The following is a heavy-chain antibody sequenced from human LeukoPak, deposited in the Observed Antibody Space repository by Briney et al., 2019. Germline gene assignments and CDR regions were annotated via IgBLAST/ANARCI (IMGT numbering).Heavy chain of an antibody. D-gene: IGHD4-17*01. CDR2: ISGSGGST. Sequence: GSLRLSCTASGFTFGDYAMSWVRQAPGKGLEWVSAISGSGGSTYYADSVKGRFTISRDNSKNTLYLQMNSLRAEDTAVYYCAKDPRTCRWGDYIDWGQGTLVTVSS. CDR1: GFTFGDYA. V-gene: IGHV3-23*01. CDR3: AKDPRTCRWGDYID. J-gene: IGHJ4*02.